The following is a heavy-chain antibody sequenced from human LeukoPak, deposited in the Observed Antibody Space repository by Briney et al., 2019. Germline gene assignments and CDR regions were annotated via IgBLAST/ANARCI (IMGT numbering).Heavy chain of an antibody. V-gene: IGHV7-4-1*02. J-gene: IGHJ6*03. CDR3: ARGSSSSWYSYYYYYMDV. CDR2: INTNTGNP. D-gene: IGHD6-13*01. CDR1: GYTFTIYA. Sequence: ASVKVSCKASGYTFTIYAMNWVRQAPGQGLEWMGWINTNTGNPTYAQGFTGRFVFSLDTSVSTAYLQISSLKAEDTAVYYCARGSSSSWYSYYYYYMDVWGKGTTVTVSS.